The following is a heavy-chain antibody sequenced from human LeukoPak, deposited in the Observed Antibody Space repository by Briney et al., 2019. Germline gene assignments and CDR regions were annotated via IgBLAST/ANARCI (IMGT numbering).Heavy chain of an antibody. CDR3: ALDFWSGYEENWFDP. Sequence: GGSLRLSFAASGFTFSAYSMNWVRQAPGKGLEWVSYISSGSYTIYYADSVKGRFTISRDNAKNSLYLQMNSLRAEDTAVYYCALDFWSGYEENWFDPWGQGTLVTVSS. CDR1: GFTFSAYS. D-gene: IGHD3-3*01. J-gene: IGHJ5*02. CDR2: ISSGSYTI. V-gene: IGHV3-48*01.